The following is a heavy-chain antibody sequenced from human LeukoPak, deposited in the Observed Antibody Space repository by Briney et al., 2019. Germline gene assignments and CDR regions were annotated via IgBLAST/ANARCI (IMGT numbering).Heavy chain of an antibody. CDR3: AKELDTMFFDY. CDR2: AGWAGGTT. Sequence: GGSLRLSCATSGFNFDRYTIHWVRQAPGKGLEWVSLAGWAGGTTFYSDSVRGRFTISRDSGRESVYLQMNSLTTDDTAFYFCAKELDTMFFDYWGQGALVTVSS. V-gene: IGHV3-43*01. CDR1: GFNFDRYT. J-gene: IGHJ4*02. D-gene: IGHD3-10*02.